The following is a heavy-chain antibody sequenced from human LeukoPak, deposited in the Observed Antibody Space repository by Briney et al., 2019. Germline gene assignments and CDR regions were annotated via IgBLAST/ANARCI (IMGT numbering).Heavy chain of an antibody. CDR2: FDPEDGET. Sequence: ASVTVSCKVSGYTLTELSIHWVRQAPGKGLEWMGGFDPEDGETIYAQKFQGRVTMTEDTSTDTAYMELSSLRSEDTAVYYCATVGTLVLRYFDWSSPQEYFDYGGQGTLVTVSS. J-gene: IGHJ4*02. CDR1: GYTLTELS. CDR3: ATVGTLVLRYFDWSSPQEYFDY. V-gene: IGHV1-24*01. D-gene: IGHD3-9*01.